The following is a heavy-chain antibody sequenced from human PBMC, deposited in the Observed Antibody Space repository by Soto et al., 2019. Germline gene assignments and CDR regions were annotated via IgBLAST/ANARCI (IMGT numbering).Heavy chain of an antibody. CDR2: ILYDGSKK. V-gene: IGHV3-30*18. CDR1: GFTFSSYG. D-gene: IGHD6-19*01. J-gene: IGHJ6*02. CDR3: VKDGSSGWPYFDDMDV. Sequence: LRLSCAASGFTFSSYGMHWVRQAPGKGLEWVAVILYDGSKKYYADSVKGRFTISRDNSKNTLYLQMSSLRAEDTALYYCVKDGSSGWPYFDDMDVWGQGTTVTVSS.